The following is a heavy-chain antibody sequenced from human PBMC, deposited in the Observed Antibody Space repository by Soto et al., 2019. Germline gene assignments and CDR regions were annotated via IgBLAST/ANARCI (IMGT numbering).Heavy chain of an antibody. J-gene: IGHJ4*02. D-gene: IGHD3-22*01. CDR2: ISSSSSTI. Sequence: VGSLRLSCAASGFTFSSYSMNWVRQAPGKGLEWVSYISSSSSTIYYADSVKGRFTISRDNAKNSLYLQMNSLRDEDTAVYYCAREKLDYYDSSGPRRGFDYWGQGTLVTVSS. CDR3: AREKLDYYDSSGPRRGFDY. CDR1: GFTFSSYS. V-gene: IGHV3-48*02.